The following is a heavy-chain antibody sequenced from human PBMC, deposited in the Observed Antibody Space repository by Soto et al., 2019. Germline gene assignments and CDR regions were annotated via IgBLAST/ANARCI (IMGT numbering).Heavy chain of an antibody. CDR1: GGSFSGYY. V-gene: IGHV4-34*01. Sequence: SETLSLTCAVYGGSFSGYYWSWIRQPPGKGLEWIGEINHSGSTNYNPSLKSRLTISVDRSKNQFTLQLTSVTVEDTAVYYCATSYGNAWYTYWSQGTQVTVPS. J-gene: IGHJ4*02. CDR2: INHSGST. CDR3: ATSYGNAWYTY. D-gene: IGHD6-13*01.